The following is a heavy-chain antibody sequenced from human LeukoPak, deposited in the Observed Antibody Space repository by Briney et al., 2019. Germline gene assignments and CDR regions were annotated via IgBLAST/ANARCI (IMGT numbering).Heavy chain of an antibody. V-gene: IGHV4-4*07. CDR2: IYTSGST. Sequence: SETLSLTCTVSGDSISSYYWSWIRQPAGKGLEWNGRIYTSGSTNYNPSLKSRATMSVDTSKNQFSLKLSSVTAADTAVYYCARDLSGYGGNFDYWGQGTLVTVSS. J-gene: IGHJ4*02. CDR3: ARDLSGYGGNFDY. CDR1: GDSISSYY. D-gene: IGHD5-12*01.